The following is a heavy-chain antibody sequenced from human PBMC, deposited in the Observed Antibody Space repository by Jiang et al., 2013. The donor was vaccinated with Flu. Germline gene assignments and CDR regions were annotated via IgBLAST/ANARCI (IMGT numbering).Heavy chain of an antibody. V-gene: IGHV3-23*01. D-gene: IGHD6-6*01. Sequence: AMSWVRQAPGKGLEWVSAISGSGGSTYYADSVKGRFTISRDNAKNSLYLQMNSLRAEDTAVYYCARVHSNSPEDYWGQGTLVTVSS. CDR2: ISGSGGST. CDR1: A. J-gene: IGHJ4*02. CDR3: ARVHSNSPEDY.